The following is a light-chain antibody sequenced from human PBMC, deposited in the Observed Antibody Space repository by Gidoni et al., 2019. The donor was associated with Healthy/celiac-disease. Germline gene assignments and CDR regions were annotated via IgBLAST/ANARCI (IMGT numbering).Light chain of an antibody. J-gene: IGKJ1*01. Sequence: IQMTHSPSTLSASVGDRVTITCRASQSISSWLAWYQQKPGKAPKLLIYKASSLESGVPSRFSGSGSGTEFTLTISSLQTDDFATYYCQQYNSYSWTFGQGTKVEIK. CDR1: QSISSW. V-gene: IGKV1-5*03. CDR2: KAS. CDR3: QQYNSYSWT.